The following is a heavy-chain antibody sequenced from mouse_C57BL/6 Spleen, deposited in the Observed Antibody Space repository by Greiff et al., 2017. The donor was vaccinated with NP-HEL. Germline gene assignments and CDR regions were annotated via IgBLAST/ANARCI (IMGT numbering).Heavy chain of an antibody. D-gene: IGHD1-1*01. J-gene: IGHJ3*01. CDR1: GFTFSDYG. Sequence: DVMLVESGGGLVKPGGSLKLSCAASGFTFSDYGMHWVRQAPEKGLEWVAYISSGSSTIYYADTVKGRFTISRDNAKNTLFLQMTSLRSEDTAMYYCATYGSSPFAYWGQGTLVTVSA. CDR3: ATYGSSPFAY. V-gene: IGHV5-17*01. CDR2: ISSGSSTI.